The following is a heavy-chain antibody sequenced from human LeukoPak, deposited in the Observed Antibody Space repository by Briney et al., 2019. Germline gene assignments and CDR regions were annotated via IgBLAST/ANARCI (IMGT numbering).Heavy chain of an antibody. Sequence: SETLSLTCAVDGGSFSGYYWGWVRQPPGKGLEWIGEINHSGSTNYNPSLKSRVTISVDTSKNQFSLKLSSVTAADTAVYYCAWSKFGELDYWGQGTLVTVSS. J-gene: IGHJ4*02. CDR2: INHSGST. CDR3: AWSKFGELDY. V-gene: IGHV4-34*01. D-gene: IGHD3-10*02. CDR1: GGSFSGYY.